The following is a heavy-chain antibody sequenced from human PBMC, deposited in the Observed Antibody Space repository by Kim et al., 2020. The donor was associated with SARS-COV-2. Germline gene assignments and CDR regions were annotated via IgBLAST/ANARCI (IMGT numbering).Heavy chain of an antibody. CDR3: AICDSSGYPAY. CDR1: GGSFSGYY. Sequence: SETLSLTCAVYGGSFSGYYWSWIRQPPGKGLEWIGKINHSGSTNYNPSLKSRVTISVDTSKNQFSLKLSSVTAADTAVYYCAICDSSGYPAYWGQGTLVTVSS. J-gene: IGHJ4*02. CDR2: INHSGST. V-gene: IGHV4-34*01. D-gene: IGHD3-22*01.